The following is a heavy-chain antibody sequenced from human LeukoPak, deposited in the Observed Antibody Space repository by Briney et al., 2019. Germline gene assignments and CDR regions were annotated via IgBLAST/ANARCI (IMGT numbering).Heavy chain of an antibody. CDR3: AIVRFSDTTAYSTTYYLDY. J-gene: IGHJ4*02. CDR2: THYSGTG. Sequence: SETLSLTCAVSGGPIIASYWSWIRQPPGKGLEWIGYTHYSGTGNYNPSLKSRVTISIDTSKNRFSLRLTSVTAADTAVYYCAIVRFSDTTAYSTTYYLDYCGQGALVTVSS. V-gene: IGHV4-59*01. CDR1: GGPIIASY. D-gene: IGHD3-22*01.